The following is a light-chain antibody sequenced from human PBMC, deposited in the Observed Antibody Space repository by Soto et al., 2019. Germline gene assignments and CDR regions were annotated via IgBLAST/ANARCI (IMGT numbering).Light chain of an antibody. CDR2: DVS. CDR3: SSYTTISPHVV. V-gene: IGLV2-14*01. J-gene: IGLJ2*01. Sequence: QSALTQPASVSGSPGQSITISCTGTSSDVGCYNYVSWYQQHPGKAPKLMIYDVSNRPSGVSNRFSGSKSGNTASLTISGLQAEDETDYYCSSYTTISPHVVFGGGTKLTVL. CDR1: SSDVGCYNY.